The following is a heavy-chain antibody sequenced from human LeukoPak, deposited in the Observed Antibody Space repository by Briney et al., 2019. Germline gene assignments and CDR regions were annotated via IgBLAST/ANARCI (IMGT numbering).Heavy chain of an antibody. J-gene: IGHJ4*02. Sequence: GGSLRLSCAASGFTFSSYEMNWVRQAPGKGLEWVSYISSSGSTIYYADSVKGRFTISRAKAKNSLYLQMNTLRAEDTAFYYCQRVGLDILTGYIDYWGQGSLVTVSS. D-gene: IGHD3-9*01. CDR3: QRVGLDILTGYIDY. CDR2: ISSSGSTI. V-gene: IGHV3-48*03. CDR1: GFTFSSYE.